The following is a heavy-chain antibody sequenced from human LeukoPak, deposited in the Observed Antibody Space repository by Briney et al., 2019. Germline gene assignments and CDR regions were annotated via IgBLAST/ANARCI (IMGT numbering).Heavy chain of an antibody. CDR3: ARLQSGGFDP. CDR2: IYYSGST. D-gene: IGHD5-24*01. CDR1: GGSISSSSYY. J-gene: IGHJ5*02. Sequence: PSETLSLTCTVSGGSISSSSYYWGWIRQPPGKGLEWIGSIYYSGSTYYNPSLKSRVTISVDTSKNQFSLKLSSVTAADTAVYYCARLQSGGFDPWGQGTLVTVSS. V-gene: IGHV4-39*01.